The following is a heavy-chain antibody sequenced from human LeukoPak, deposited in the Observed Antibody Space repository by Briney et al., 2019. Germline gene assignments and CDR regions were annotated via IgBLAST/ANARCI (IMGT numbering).Heavy chain of an antibody. D-gene: IGHD5-24*01. CDR3: ARDQLDH. V-gene: IGHV3-53*01. CDR1: GLDVSSTY. Sequence: GGSLRLSCASSGLDVSSTYMSWIRQAPGRGLEWVSTAFVGGDTYYAASVKGRFTLSKDSSRNTMFLQMHGLRPEDTAVYYCARDQLDHWGQGTLVAVSP. J-gene: IGHJ4*02. CDR2: AFVGGDT.